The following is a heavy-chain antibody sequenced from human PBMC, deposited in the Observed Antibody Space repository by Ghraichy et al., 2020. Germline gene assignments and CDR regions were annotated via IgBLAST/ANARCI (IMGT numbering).Heavy chain of an antibody. J-gene: IGHJ4*02. CDR1: GFTFSSYW. Sequence: LSLTCAASGFTFSSYWMSWVRQAPGKGLEWVANIKQDGSEKYYVDSVKGRFTISRDNAKNSLYLQMNSLRAEDTAVYYCAREGYSYGPNFDYWGQGTLVTVSS. CDR2: IKQDGSEK. CDR3: AREGYSYGPNFDY. V-gene: IGHV3-7*01. D-gene: IGHD5-18*01.